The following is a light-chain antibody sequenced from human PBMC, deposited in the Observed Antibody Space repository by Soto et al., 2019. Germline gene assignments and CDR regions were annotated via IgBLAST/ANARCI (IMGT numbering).Light chain of an antibody. V-gene: IGKV1-33*01. CDR1: QDISNY. Sequence: DIQMTQSPSSLSASVGDRVTITCQASQDISNYLNWYQQKPGKAPKLLIYDASNLETGVPSRFSGSGSGTDFTFSISSLQPEDIATYYCQQYDSLLPTFGGGTKVEIK. CDR3: QQYDSLLPT. CDR2: DAS. J-gene: IGKJ4*01.